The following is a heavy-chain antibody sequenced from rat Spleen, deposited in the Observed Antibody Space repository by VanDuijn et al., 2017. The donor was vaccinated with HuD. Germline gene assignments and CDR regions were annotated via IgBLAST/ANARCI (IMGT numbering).Heavy chain of an antibody. CDR3: ARRYVYYGLSD. Sequence: EVQLVESDGGLVQPGRSLKLSCAASGFTFSAYYMAWVRQAPTKGLEWVATISSDGRRNYYRDSVTGRFTISRDNAKSTLYLQMNSLRSEDTATYYCARRYVYYGLSDWGQGVMVTVSS. J-gene: IGHJ2*01. CDR1: GFTFSAYY. CDR2: ISSDGRRN. V-gene: IGHV5-29*01. D-gene: IGHD1-6*01.